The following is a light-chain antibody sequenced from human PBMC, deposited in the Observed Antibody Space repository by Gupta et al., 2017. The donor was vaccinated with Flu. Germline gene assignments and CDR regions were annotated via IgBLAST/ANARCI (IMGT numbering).Light chain of an antibody. Sequence: QSALTQPRSVSGSPGRSVTISCTGTSNDVGDYHYVSWSQQFPGKVPKLIIYDVSQRPSGVPDRFSGSKSGNTASLTISGVQVEDEADYYCSSYAKHYILVFGGGTRLTVL. CDR3: SSYAKHYILV. J-gene: IGLJ3*02. CDR2: DVS. V-gene: IGLV2-11*01. CDR1: SNDVGDYHY.